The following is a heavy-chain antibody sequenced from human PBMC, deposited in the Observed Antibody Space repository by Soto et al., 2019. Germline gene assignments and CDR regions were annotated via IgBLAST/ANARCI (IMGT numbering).Heavy chain of an antibody. CDR1: GFTFSDYT. CDR3: ARGATAGGSWFDP. CDR2: ISRSSNTM. V-gene: IGHV3-48*02. D-gene: IGHD2-8*02. J-gene: IGHJ5*02. Sequence: EVRLVESGGGLVQPGGSLRLSCAASGFTFSDYTMNWVRRAPGKGLEWVSSISRSSNTMYYADSEKGRFSISRDNAKNSLYLQLNSLRDEDTAVYYCARGATAGGSWFDPWGQGTLVTVSS.